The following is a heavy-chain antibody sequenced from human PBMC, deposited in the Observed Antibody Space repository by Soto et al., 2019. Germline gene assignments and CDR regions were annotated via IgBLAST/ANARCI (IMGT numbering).Heavy chain of an antibody. CDR1: GGALSTLS. Sequence: QVQLVQSGAEVKQPGASVTVSCTASGGALSTLSINWMRQTPGQGLEWMGGVIDIFGTSSFAQKFQGRVTFTADESTTTSYMELSGLTSEDTAIYFCATGKLSMAGQHFDYWGQGTLVTVSS. CDR3: ATGKLSMAGQHFDY. CDR2: VIDIFGTS. V-gene: IGHV1-69*01. J-gene: IGHJ4*02. D-gene: IGHD3-10*01.